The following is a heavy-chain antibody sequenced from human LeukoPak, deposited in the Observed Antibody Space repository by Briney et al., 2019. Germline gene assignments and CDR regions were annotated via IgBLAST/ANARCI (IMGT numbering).Heavy chain of an antibody. CDR3: AKYYYASGSYSLDY. CDR1: TFTVSTNY. J-gene: IGHJ4*02. D-gene: IGHD3-10*01. V-gene: IGHV3-53*01. Sequence: GGSLRLSCAASTFTVSTNYMSWVRQAPGKGLQWVSAINGDGSDTYYEDSVTGRFTISRDNSKNTLHLQMNSLRAEDTAVYYCAKYYYASGSYSLDYWGLGTLVIVSS. CDR2: INGDGSDT.